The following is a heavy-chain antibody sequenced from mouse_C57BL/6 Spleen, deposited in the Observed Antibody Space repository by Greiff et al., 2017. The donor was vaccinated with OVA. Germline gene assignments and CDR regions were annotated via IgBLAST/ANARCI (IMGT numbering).Heavy chain of an antibody. CDR1: GYAFSSYW. J-gene: IGHJ2*01. CDR2: IYPGDGDT. V-gene: IGHV1-80*01. D-gene: IGHD3-2*01. Sequence: VQLQQSGAELVKPGASVKISCKASGYAFSSYWMNWVKQRPGKGLEWIGQIYPGDGDTNYNGKFKGKATLTADKSSSTAYMQLSSLTSEDSAVYFCAREGLGSRQLDYWGQGTTLTVSS. CDR3: AREGLGSRQLDY.